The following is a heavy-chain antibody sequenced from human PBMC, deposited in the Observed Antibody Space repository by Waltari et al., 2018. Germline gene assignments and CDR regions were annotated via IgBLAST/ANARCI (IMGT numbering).Heavy chain of an antibody. D-gene: IGHD6-13*01. CDR3: ARDRGSSSWYDFIVY. V-gene: IGHV4-59*12. CDR1: GGSISSYY. Sequence: QVQLQESGPGLVRPSETLSLTCPVPGGSISSYYWSWIRQPQGKGLEWIGYIYYSGCTNYNPSLKSRVTISVDTSKNQFSLKLSSVTAADTAVYYCARDRGSSSWYDFIVYWGQGTLVTVSS. J-gene: IGHJ4*02. CDR2: IYYSGCT.